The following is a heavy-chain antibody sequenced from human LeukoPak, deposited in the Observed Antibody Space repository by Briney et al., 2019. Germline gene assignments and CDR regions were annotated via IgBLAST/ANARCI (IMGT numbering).Heavy chain of an antibody. J-gene: IGHJ4*02. CDR2: INHSGST. V-gene: IGHV4-34*01. CDR3: ARVLHDSSGYYFDY. D-gene: IGHD3-22*01. CDR1: GGSISSYY. Sequence: PSETLSLTCTVSGGSISSYYWSWIRQPPGKGLEWIGEINHSGSTNYNPSLKSRVTISVDTSKNQFSLKLSSVTAADTAVYYCARVLHDSSGYYFDYWGQGTLVTVSS.